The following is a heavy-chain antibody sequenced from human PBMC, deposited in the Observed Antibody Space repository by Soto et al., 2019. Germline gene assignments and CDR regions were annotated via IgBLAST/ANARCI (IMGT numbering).Heavy chain of an antibody. CDR1: GFVFSDYG. J-gene: IGHJ6*02. V-gene: IGHV3-30*18. D-gene: IGHD1-26*01. CDR2: ITNDGNNE. Sequence: KLVESGGGGGQPGRSLRLSCAASGFVFSDYGMHWVRQAPGKGLEWVALITNDGNNEFYRESVKGRFSISRGRSTNTVDLLMTSLRPEDTGVYYCAKEGPGGGRHFYYGMDVWGQGTTVTVSS. CDR3: AKEGPGGGRHFYYGMDV.